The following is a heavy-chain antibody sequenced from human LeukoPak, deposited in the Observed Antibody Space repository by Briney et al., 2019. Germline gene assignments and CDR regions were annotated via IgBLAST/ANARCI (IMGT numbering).Heavy chain of an antibody. J-gene: IGHJ5*02. D-gene: IGHD3-3*01. CDR1: GFTFSAFG. CDR2: MRTGESDT. V-gene: IGHV3-30*02. CDR3: AKDWSPNGSNWFDH. Sequence: PGGSLRLSCAASGFTFSAFGMHWVRQVPGKGLEWLAFMRTGESDTYYTDSLKGRIIISRDNSKNTLYLQMNSLRGDDTGIYYCAKDWSPNGSNWFDHWGQGTLVTVSS.